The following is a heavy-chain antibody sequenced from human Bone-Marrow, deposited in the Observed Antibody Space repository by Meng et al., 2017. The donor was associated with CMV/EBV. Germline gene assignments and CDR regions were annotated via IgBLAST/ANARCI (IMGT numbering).Heavy chain of an antibody. J-gene: IGHJ6*02. CDR3: ARDKGAAASLYYYYYGMDV. V-gene: IGHV3-48*03. CDR2: ISSSGSTI. CDR1: GFTFSSYE. D-gene: IGHD2-2*01. Sequence: GGSLRLSCAASGFTFSSYEMNWVRQAPGKGLEWVSYISSSGSTIYYADSVKGRFTISRDNAKNSLYLQMNSLRAEDTAVYYCARDKGAAASLYYYYYGMDVWGQGSTVTVSS.